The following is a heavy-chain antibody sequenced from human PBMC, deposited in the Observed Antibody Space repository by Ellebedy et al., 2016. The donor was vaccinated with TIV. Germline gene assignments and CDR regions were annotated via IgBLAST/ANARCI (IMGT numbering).Heavy chain of an antibody. CDR2: ITPGSSI. D-gene: IGHD5-24*01. J-gene: IGHJ4*02. Sequence: PGGSLRLSCVASGFTFSSSNMIWLRQAPGKGLEWISCITPGSSIYYADSVKGRFTVSRDSAKNSVYLQMNSLRDDDTAVYYCARDPHRGDGYGFDYWGQGTLVTVSS. CDR1: GFTFSSSN. V-gene: IGHV3-48*02. CDR3: ARDPHRGDGYGFDY.